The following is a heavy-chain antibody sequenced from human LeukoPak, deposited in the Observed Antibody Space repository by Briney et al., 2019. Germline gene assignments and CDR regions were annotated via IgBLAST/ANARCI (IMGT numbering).Heavy chain of an antibody. CDR3: AAGGETYGMDV. D-gene: IGHD3-10*01. CDR2: IYSGGST. CDR1: GFTFSTYS. V-gene: IGHV3-66*01. Sequence: GGSLRLSCAASGFTFSTYSMNWVRQAPGKGLEWVSVIYSGGSTYYADSVKGRFTISRDNSKNTLYLQMNSLRAEDTAVYYCAAGGETYGMDVWGQGTTVTVSS. J-gene: IGHJ6*02.